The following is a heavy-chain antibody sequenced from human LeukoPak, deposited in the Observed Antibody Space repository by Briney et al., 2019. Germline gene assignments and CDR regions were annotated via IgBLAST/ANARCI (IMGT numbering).Heavy chain of an antibody. V-gene: IGHV3-33*01. D-gene: IGHD3-22*01. CDR2: IWYDGSNK. J-gene: IGHJ3*02. CDR3: AREAWYCDSSVSVGDVFDI. CDR1: GFTFSSYG. Sequence: GRSLRLSCAASGFTFSSYGMHWVRQAPGKGLEWVAVIWYDGSNKYYADSVKGRFTISRDNSKNTLYLQMNSLRAEDTAVYYCAREAWYCDSSVSVGDVFDIWGQGTMVTVSS.